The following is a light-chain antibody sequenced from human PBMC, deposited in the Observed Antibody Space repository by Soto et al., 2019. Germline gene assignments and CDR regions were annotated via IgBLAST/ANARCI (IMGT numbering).Light chain of an antibody. CDR2: KAS. Sequence: DIQMTQSPSTLSSSVGDRDTITCRASQRITSWLAWYQQKTGKAPKLLSYKASSLERGDPSRFSGSGTGTKFSHTISSLQPDDFATENCQQYNIYQYTFGQGTKREIK. V-gene: IGKV1-5*03. J-gene: IGKJ2*01. CDR1: QRITSW. CDR3: QQYNIYQYT.